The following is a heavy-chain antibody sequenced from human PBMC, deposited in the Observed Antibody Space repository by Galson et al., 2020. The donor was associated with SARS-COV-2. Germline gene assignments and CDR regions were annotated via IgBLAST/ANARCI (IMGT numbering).Heavy chain of an antibody. Sequence: SENLSLTCTVSGASIDSTSYYWGWIRQPPGKGLEWLGIIYYDGTTYYNPSLKSRVTISIDTSKNQFSLTLSSVTAAADSGVYYCARDVVGITMYGVVTNYHFYGLDVWGQGTTVTVSS. CDR3: ARDVVGITMYGVVTNYHFYGLDV. D-gene: IGHD3-3*01. V-gene: IGHV4-39*07. CDR2: IYYDGTT. J-gene: IGHJ6*02. CDR1: GASIDSTSYY.